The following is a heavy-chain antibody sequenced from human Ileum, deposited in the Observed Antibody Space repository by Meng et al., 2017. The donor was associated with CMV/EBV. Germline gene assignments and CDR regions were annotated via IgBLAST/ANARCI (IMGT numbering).Heavy chain of an antibody. Sequence: SQTLSLTCAISGDSVSSNTVTWNWIRQSPSRGLEWLGRTYYRTKWHTDYAVSVKSRIAINPDTAKNQFSLQLSSVTPEDTAVYYCQPGASRPPTRYYGVGVWGQGTTVTVSS. CDR2: TYYRTKWHT. D-gene: IGHD1-14*01. CDR1: GDSVSSNTVT. V-gene: IGHV6-1*01. J-gene: IGHJ6*02. CDR3: QPGASRPPTRYYGVGV.